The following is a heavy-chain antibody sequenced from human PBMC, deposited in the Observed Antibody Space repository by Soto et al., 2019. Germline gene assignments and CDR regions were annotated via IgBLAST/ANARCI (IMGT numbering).Heavy chain of an antibody. CDR3: AKDMTKWLVLVDAFDI. D-gene: IGHD6-19*01. Sequence: EVQLVESGGGLVQPGRSLRLSCAASGFTFDDYAMHWVRQAPGKGLEWVSGISWNSGSIGYADSVKGRFTISRDNAKNSLYLQMNSLRAEDTALYYCAKDMTKWLVLVDAFDIWGQGTMVTVSS. J-gene: IGHJ3*02. V-gene: IGHV3-9*01. CDR1: GFTFDDYA. CDR2: ISWNSGSI.